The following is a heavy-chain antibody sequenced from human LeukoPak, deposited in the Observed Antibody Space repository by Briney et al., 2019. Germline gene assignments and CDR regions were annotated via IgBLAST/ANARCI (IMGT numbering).Heavy chain of an antibody. CDR3: AGAGPYYDILTGYQIDY. J-gene: IGHJ4*02. V-gene: IGHV4-59*12. Sequence: SETLSLTCTVSGGSINNYWSWIRQPPGKGLESIGYIHYTGSTNYNPSLKSRVTISVDTSKNQFSLKLSSVTAADTAVYYCAGAGPYYDILTGYQIDYWGQGTLVTVSS. CDR1: GGSINNY. CDR2: IHYTGST. D-gene: IGHD3-9*01.